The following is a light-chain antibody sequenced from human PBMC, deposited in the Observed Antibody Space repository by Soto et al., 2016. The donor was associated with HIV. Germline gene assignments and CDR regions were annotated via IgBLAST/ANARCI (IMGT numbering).Light chain of an antibody. Sequence: SYVLTQPPSVSVASGKTARITCGGNNIGSKSVSWYQQKPGQAPVLVVYDDSDRPSGIPDRFSGSNSGNTATLTISRVEAGSEADYYCQVWDTSSDVVFGGGTKLTVL. V-gene: IGLV3-21*03. J-gene: IGLJ2*01. CDR2: DDS. CDR3: QVWDTSSDVV. CDR1: NIGSKS.